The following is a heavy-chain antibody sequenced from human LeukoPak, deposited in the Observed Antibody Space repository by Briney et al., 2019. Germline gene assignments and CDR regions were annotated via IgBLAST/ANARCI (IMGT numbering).Heavy chain of an antibody. J-gene: IGHJ4*02. Sequence: GGSLRLSCAASGFILSNYGMHWVRQAPGKGLEWVAVIWYDENNKYYTDSVKGRFTISRDNSKNTLYLRMNSLRAEDTAVYYCAREWGYGDPFGFFDYWGQGTLVTVSS. CDR2: IWYDENNK. D-gene: IGHD4-17*01. CDR3: AREWGYGDPFGFFDY. V-gene: IGHV3-33*01. CDR1: GFILSNYG.